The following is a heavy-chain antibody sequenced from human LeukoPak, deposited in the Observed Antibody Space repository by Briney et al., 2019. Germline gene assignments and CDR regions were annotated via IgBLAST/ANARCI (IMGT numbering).Heavy chain of an antibody. J-gene: IGHJ5*02. CDR2: ITGTGGST. V-gene: IGHV3-23*01. Sequence: GGSLRLSCAASGFTFSSYAMSWVRQAPGKGQEWVSAITGTGGSTYYADSVKGRFTISRDNSKNTLYLQMNSLRAEDTAVYYCATRGYCSGTSCYAPQPWGQGTLVTVSS. CDR1: GFTFSSYA. CDR3: ATRGYCSGTSCYAPQP. D-gene: IGHD2-2*01.